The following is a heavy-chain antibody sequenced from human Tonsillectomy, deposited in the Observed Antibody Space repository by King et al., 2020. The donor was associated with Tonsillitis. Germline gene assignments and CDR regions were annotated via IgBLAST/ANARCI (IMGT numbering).Heavy chain of an antibody. Sequence: VQLVESRGGLVKPGGSLRLSCAASGFTFSDYYMSWIRQAPGKGLEWVSYISGSSSYTNYADSVQGRFTISRDNARNSLYLQMNSLRAEDTAIYYCARDSRSAGWFDPWGQGTLVTVSS. CDR2: ISGSSSYT. V-gene: IGHV3-11*05. CDR1: GFTFSDYY. CDR3: ARDSRSAGWFDP. J-gene: IGHJ5*02.